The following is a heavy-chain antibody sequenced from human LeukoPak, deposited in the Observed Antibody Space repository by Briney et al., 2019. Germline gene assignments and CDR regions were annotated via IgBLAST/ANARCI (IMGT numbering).Heavy chain of an antibody. V-gene: IGHV3-53*01. CDR1: GFTVSSNY. Sequence: GGSLRLSCAASGFTVSSNYMSWVRQAPGKGLEWVSVIYSGGSTYYSDSVKGRFTISRDNSKNTLYPQMNSLRAEDTAVYYCARAEKATIFDYWGQGTLVTVSS. CDR3: ARAEKATIFDY. J-gene: IGHJ4*02. D-gene: IGHD5-24*01. CDR2: IYSGGST.